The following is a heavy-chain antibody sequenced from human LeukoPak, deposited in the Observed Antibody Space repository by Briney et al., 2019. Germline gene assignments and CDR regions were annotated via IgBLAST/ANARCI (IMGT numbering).Heavy chain of an antibody. D-gene: IGHD2-15*01. CDR1: GYTFTGYY. CDR2: INPNSGGT. Sequence: ASVKVSCKASGYTFTGYYMHWVRQAPGQGLEWMGRINPNSGGTNYAQKFQGRVTMTRDTSISTAYMELSSLRSEDTAVYYCATDVYCSGGSCYSGFDYWGQGTLVTVSS. CDR3: ATDVYCSGGSCYSGFDY. J-gene: IGHJ4*02. V-gene: IGHV1-2*06.